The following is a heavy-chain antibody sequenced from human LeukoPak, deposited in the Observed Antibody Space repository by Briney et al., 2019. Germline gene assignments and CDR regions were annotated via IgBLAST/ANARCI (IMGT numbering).Heavy chain of an antibody. CDR2: ISGSGGST. V-gene: IGHV3-23*01. D-gene: IGHD6-19*01. J-gene: IGHJ3*02. CDR3: AKDRAYSSGLGAFDI. CDR1: GFTFSSYG. Sequence: GGSLRLSCAASGFTFSSYGMSWVRQAPGKGLEWVSGISGSGGSTYYADSVKGRFTISRDNSKNTLYLQMNSLRAEDTAVYYCAKDRAYSSGLGAFDIWGQGTMVTVAS.